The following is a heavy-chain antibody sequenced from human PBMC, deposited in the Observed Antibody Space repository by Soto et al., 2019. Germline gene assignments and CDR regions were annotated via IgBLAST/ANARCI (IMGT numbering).Heavy chain of an antibody. J-gene: IGHJ4*02. Sequence: QISLKESGPTLVKPTETLTLTCSFSGFSLSTSGVGVGWIRQPPGKALEWLGMIYWNVEKRYSQSLTNRLTITKDTSKNQVVLTLTDMDPEDTGTYFCAHRRCSGGSCYFDYWGQGTLVTVSS. CDR1: GFSLSTSGVG. CDR2: IYWNVEK. CDR3: AHRRCSGGSCYFDY. D-gene: IGHD2-15*01. V-gene: IGHV2-5*01.